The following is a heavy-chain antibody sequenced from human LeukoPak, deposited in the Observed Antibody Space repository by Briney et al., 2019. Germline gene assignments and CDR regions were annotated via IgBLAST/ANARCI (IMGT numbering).Heavy chain of an antibody. J-gene: IGHJ3*02. CDR1: GGSISSGDYY. D-gene: IGHD5-24*01. CDR3: ARVWEDGYNSMIWGAFDI. V-gene: IGHV4-30-4*01. Sequence: PSETLSLTCTVSGGSISSGDYYWSWIRQPPGKGLEWIVYIYYSGSTYYNPSLKSRVTISVDTSKNQFSLKLSSVTAADTAVYYCARVWEDGYNSMIWGAFDIWGQGTMVTVSS. CDR2: IYYSGST.